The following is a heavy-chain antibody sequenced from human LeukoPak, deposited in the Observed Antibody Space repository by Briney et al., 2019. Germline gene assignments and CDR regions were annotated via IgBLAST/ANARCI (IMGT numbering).Heavy chain of an antibody. D-gene: IGHD3-22*01. V-gene: IGHV2-5*01. J-gene: IGHJ4*02. CDR1: AFSLSTSGVG. CDR3: AHTYYYDSSGRDPDYYFDY. CDR2: IYWNDDK. Sequence: SGPTLVKPTQTLTLTCTFSAFSLSTSGVGVGWIRQPPGKALEWLALIYWNDDKRYSPSLKSRLTITKDTSKNQVVLTMTNMDPVDTATYYCAHTYYYDSSGRDPDYYFDYWGQGTLVTVSS.